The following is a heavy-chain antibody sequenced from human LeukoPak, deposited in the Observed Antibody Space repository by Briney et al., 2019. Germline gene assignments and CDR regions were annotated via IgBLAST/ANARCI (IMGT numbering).Heavy chain of an antibody. Sequence: ASVKVSCKASGYTFTGYYMHWVRQAPGQGLEWMGWINPNSGGTNYAQTFQGRVTMTRVTSISTAYMELSRLRSDDTAVYYCARGLHCSSTSCYTYGYWGQGTLVTVSS. D-gene: IGHD2-2*02. CDR1: GYTFTGYY. CDR3: ARGLHCSSTSCYTYGY. CDR2: INPNSGGT. J-gene: IGHJ4*02. V-gene: IGHV1-2*02.